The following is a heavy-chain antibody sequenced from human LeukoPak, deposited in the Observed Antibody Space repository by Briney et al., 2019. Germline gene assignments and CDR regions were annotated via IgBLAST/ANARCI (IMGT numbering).Heavy chain of an antibody. CDR3: AKGTTTWYLLDY. V-gene: IGHV3-23*01. CDR2: ISGGGGST. D-gene: IGHD6-13*01. CDR1: GFTFSNYA. J-gene: IGHJ4*02. Sequence: GGSLRLSCAASGFTFSNYAMSWVRQAPGKGLEWVSLISGGGGSTFYADSVKGRFTISRDTSKSTLFLQMNSLRAEDTAVYYCAKGTTTWYLLDYRGQGALITVSS.